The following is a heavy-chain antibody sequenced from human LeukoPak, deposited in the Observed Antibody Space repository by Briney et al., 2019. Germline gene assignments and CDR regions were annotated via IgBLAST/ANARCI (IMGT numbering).Heavy chain of an antibody. CDR3: ARRAASGSHFDC. Sequence: GGSLRLSCAASGFSFSTYEMNWVRQAPGKGLEWASYIIGSGSTKYYADSVKGRFTISRDNAKNSLYLQMSSLRAEDTSVYYCARRAASGSHFDCWGQGTLVTVSS. V-gene: IGHV3-48*03. J-gene: IGHJ4*02. D-gene: IGHD1-26*01. CDR1: GFSFSTYE. CDR2: IIGSGSTK.